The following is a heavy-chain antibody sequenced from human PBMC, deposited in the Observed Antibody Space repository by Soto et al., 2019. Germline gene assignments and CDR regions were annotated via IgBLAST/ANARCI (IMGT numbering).Heavy chain of an antibody. CDR2: INYSGST. V-gene: IGHV4-59*02. J-gene: IGHJ6*02. CDR1: GGSVSNYY. CDR3: ARLAPRYRIRDYNYHSLDF. Sequence: TSETLSLTCTVSGGSVSNYYWTWFRQPPGKGLEWISYINYSGSTDHSPSLKSRVTISLDTSKNQFSLRLISVTAADTAVYYCARLAPRYRIRDYNYHSLDFWGQGTTVTV. D-gene: IGHD1-20*01.